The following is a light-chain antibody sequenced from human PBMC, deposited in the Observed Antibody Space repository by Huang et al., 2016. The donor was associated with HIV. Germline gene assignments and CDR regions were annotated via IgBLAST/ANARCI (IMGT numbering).Light chain of an antibody. CDR3: MQALQTRT. Sequence: DIVMTQSPLSLPVTPGEPASISCRSSQSLLHSNGYNYLDWYLQKPGQSPQLLFYLGSNLAAGVPDRFSGSGSGTDFTLKISRVEAEDVGVYYCMQALQTRTFGQGTKVEIK. CDR1: QSLLHSNGYNY. J-gene: IGKJ1*01. CDR2: LGS. V-gene: IGKV2-28*01.